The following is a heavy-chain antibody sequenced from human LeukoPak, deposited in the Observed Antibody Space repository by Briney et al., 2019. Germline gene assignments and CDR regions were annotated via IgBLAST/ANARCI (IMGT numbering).Heavy chain of an antibody. J-gene: IGHJ4*02. CDR3: ARYYGSGFDY. D-gene: IGHD3-10*01. CDR1: GGSISSYY. Sequence: SETLSLTCTVSGGSISSYYWSWIRQPPGKGLEWVGYIYYSGSTNYNPSLKSRVTISVDTSKNQFSLKLSSVTAADTAVYYCARYYGSGFDYWGQGTLVTVSS. V-gene: IGHV4-59*01. CDR2: IYYSGST.